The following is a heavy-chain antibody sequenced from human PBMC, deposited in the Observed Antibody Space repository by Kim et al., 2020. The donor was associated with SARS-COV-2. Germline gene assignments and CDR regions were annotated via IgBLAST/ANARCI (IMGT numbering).Heavy chain of an antibody. Sequence: ASVKVSCKASGYTFTSYYMHWVRQAPGQGLEWMGIINPSGGSTSYAQKFQGRVTMTRDTSTSTVYMELSSLRSEDTAVYYCARTRSGDSSGYYYLYYWGQGTLVTVSS. CDR2: INPSGGST. J-gene: IGHJ4*02. CDR1: GYTFTSYY. CDR3: ARTRSGDSSGYYYLYY. D-gene: IGHD3-22*01. V-gene: IGHV1-46*01.